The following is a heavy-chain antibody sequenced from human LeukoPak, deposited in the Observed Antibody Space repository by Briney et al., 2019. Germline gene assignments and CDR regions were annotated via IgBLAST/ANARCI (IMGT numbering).Heavy chain of an antibody. J-gene: IGHJ3*02. CDR1: GFTFSSYS. Sequence: GGSLRLSCAASGFTFSSYSMNWVRQAPGKGLGWVSSISSSSGYIYYADSMKGRFTISRDNAQNALYLQMNSLRAEDTAVYYCASYYYGSGGDAFHIWGQATMVTVSS. V-gene: IGHV3-21*01. CDR2: ISSSSGYI. D-gene: IGHD3-10*01. CDR3: ASYYYGSGGDAFHI.